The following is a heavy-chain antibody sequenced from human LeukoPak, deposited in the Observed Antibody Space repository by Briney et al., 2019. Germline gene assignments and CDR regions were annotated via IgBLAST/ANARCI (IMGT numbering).Heavy chain of an antibody. CDR1: GGTFSSYA. Sequence: ASVKVSCKASGGTFSSYAISWVRQAPGQGLEWMGWISAYNGNTNYAQKLQGRVTMTTDTSTSTAYMELRSLRSDDTAVYYCARDPHCSSTSCYFYWGQGTLVTVSS. D-gene: IGHD2-2*01. J-gene: IGHJ4*02. V-gene: IGHV1-18*01. CDR2: ISAYNGNT. CDR3: ARDPHCSSTSCYFY.